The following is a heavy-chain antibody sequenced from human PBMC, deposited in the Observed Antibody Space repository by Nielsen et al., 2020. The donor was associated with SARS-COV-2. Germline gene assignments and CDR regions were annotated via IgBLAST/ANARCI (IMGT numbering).Heavy chain of an antibody. V-gene: IGHV3-49*03. CDR1: GFTFSSYA. CDR2: IRSKAYGGTT. Sequence: GGSLRLSCAASGFTFSSYAMSWFRQAPGKGLEWVGFIRSKAYGGTTEYAASVKGRFTISRDDSKSIAYLQMNSLKTEDTAVYYCTREFGFLEWLAHTFDYWGQGTLVTVSS. J-gene: IGHJ4*02. D-gene: IGHD3-3*01. CDR3: TREFGFLEWLAHTFDY.